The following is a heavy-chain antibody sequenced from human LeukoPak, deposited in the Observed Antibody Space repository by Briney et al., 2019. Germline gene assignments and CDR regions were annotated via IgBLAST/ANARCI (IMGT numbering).Heavy chain of an antibody. CDR3: ARDGQWLCSDY. J-gene: IGHJ4*02. CDR1: VFTFSSSG. CDR2: IRYDGTKK. D-gene: IGHD6-19*01. V-gene: IGHV3-30*02. Sequence: GGSLRLSCAASVFTFSSSGMHWVRQAPGKGLEWVTFIRYDGTKKYYADSVRGRFTISRDNSKYTLYLQMNSLRPEDTAVYYCARDGQWLCSDYWGQGTLVTVSS.